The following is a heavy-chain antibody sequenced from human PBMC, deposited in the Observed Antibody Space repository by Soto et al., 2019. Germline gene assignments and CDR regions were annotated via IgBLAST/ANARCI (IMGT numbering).Heavy chain of an antibody. CDR1: GFTFSSYG. CDR3: AKAYGYSGADYGDLEYFQH. V-gene: IGHV3-30*18. J-gene: IGHJ1*01. Sequence: QVQLVESGGGVVQPGRSLRLSCAASGFTFSSYGMHWVRQAPGKGLEWVAVISYDGSNKYYADSVKGRFTISRDNSKNTLYLQMNSLRAEDTAVYYCAKAYGYSGADYGDLEYFQHWGQGTLVTVSS. CDR2: ISYDGSNK. D-gene: IGHD4-17*01.